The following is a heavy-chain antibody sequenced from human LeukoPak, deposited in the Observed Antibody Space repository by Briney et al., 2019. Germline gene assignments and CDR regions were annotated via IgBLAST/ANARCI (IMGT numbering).Heavy chain of an antibody. CDR3: ARAGYNPNWFDP. J-gene: IGHJ5*02. V-gene: IGHV4-59*01. D-gene: IGHD5-24*01. CDR2: IYYSGST. CDR1: GFTFSSYA. Sequence: GSLRLSCAASGFTFSSYAMSWVRQAPGKGLEWIGYIYYSGSTNYNPSLKSRVTISVDTSKNQFSLKLSSVTAADTAVYYCARAGYNPNWFDPWGQGTLVTVSS.